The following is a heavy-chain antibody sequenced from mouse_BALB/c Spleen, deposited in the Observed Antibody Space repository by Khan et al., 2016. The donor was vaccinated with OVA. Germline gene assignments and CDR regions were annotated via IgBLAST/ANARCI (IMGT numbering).Heavy chain of an antibody. J-gene: IGHJ4*01. Sequence: VQLKESGPGLVAPSQSLSITCTVSGFSLSRYNVHWVRQPPGKGLEWLGMIWGGGGTDYTSAPKSRLSISKDDSKRQVFLKMNSLQTDYTAMYYCTRAYYRYDGYYAMDYWGQGTSVTVSS. CDR2: IWGGGGT. V-gene: IGHV2-6-4*01. CDR1: GFSLSRYN. D-gene: IGHD2-14*01. CDR3: TRAYYRYDGYYAMDY.